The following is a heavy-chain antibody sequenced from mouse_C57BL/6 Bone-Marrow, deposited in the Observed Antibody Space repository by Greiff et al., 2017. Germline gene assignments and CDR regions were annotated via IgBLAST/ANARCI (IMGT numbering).Heavy chain of an antibody. CDR1: GYTFTSHW. V-gene: IGHV1-56*01. D-gene: IGHD1-1*01. CDR3: ARSGFITTAYAMDY. CDR2: IFPGRGST. J-gene: IGHJ4*01. Sequence: VQLQESGPELVRPGASVKISCKAPGYTFTSHWMQWVRQRPGQGLEWIGEIFPGRGSTYYNEKFKGKATLTVDTSSSTAYMQPSSLTAEDSAVYCCARSGFITTAYAMDYWGQGTSVTVSS.